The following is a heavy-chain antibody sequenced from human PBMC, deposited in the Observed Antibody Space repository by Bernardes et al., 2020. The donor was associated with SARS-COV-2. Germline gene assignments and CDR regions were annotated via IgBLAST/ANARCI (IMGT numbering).Heavy chain of an antibody. J-gene: IGHJ5*02. Sequence: SETLSLTCVVSGDSITSDGWWSWVRQSPGKGLEWIGDISHSGTTNYNPSLKSRLTLSLDKSKNSFSLKLNSVTAADTAVYYCARHLQYEILTGYRPFDPWGQGTLVTVSS. CDR1: GDSITSDGW. V-gene: IGHV4-4*02. CDR3: ARHLQYEILTGYRPFDP. D-gene: IGHD3-9*01. CDR2: ISHSGTT.